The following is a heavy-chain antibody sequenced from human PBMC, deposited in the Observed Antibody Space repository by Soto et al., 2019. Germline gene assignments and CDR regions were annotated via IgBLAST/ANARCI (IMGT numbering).Heavy chain of an antibody. J-gene: IGHJ4*02. CDR1: GFSFSISP. Sequence: RLSCAASGFSFSISPMHWVRQAPGKGPEWVALISYDGTNKFYADSVKGRFTISRDNSRNALYLQVASLRAEDAAVYYCARVPATSVYYISSAPDYWGQGTLVTVSS. CDR2: ISYDGTNK. CDR3: ARVPATSVYYISSAPDY. D-gene: IGHD3-9*01. V-gene: IGHV3-30-3*01.